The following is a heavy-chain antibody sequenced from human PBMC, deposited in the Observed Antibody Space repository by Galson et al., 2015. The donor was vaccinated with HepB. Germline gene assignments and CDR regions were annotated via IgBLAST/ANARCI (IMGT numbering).Heavy chain of an antibody. CDR3: ARDLYDILTGSRLRGYDHFGMDV. CDR1: GYTFTNFY. CDR2: INPNSGAT. Sequence: SVKVSCKASGYTFTNFYIHWVRQVPGQGPECMGWINPNSGATNYTPKLQDRLTMTRDTSLRTVYMELNRLTSEDTAVYYCARDLYDILTGSRLRGYDHFGMDVWGQGTTVTVSS. J-gene: IGHJ6*02. V-gene: IGHV1-2*02. D-gene: IGHD3-9*01.